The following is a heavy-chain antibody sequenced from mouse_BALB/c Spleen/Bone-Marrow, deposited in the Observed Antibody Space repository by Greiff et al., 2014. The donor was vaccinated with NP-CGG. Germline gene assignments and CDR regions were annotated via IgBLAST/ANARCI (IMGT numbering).Heavy chain of an antibody. CDR2: INSDGGST. CDR3: AGHGDYYGSSLFAY. V-gene: IGHV5-2*01. CDR1: EYEFPSHD. Sequence: EVHLVESGGGLVQPGESLKLSCESNEYEFPSHDMSWVRKTPEKRLELVAAINSDGGSTYYPDTMERRFIISRDNSKKTLYLQMSSLRSEDTAFYYCAGHGDYYGSSLFAYWGQGTLVTVSA. D-gene: IGHD1-1*01. J-gene: IGHJ3*01.